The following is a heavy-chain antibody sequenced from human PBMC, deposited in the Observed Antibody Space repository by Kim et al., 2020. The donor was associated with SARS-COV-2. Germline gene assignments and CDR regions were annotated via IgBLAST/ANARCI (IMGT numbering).Heavy chain of an antibody. CDR2: ISYDGSNK. CDR3: ARDGNFSEAGTFDY. V-gene: IGHV3-30-3*01. J-gene: IGHJ4*02. CDR1: GFTFSSYA. Sequence: GGSLRLSCAASGFTFSSYAMHWVRQAPGKGLEWVAVISYDGSNKYYADSVKGRFTISRDNSKNTLYLQMNSLRAEDTAVYYCARDGNFSEAGTFDYWGQGTLVTVSS. D-gene: IGHD3-10*01.